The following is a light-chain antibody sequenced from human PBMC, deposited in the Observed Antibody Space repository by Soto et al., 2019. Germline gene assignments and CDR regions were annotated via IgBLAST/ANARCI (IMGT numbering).Light chain of an antibody. Sequence: QSALTQPASVSGSPGQSITISCTGTSSDVGGYNYVSWYQQHPGKAPKLMIYDVSNRPSGVSNRFSGTKSGNTASLTISGLQAEDEADYYCSSYTSSSTLEVFGTGXKLTVL. J-gene: IGLJ1*01. CDR1: SSDVGGYNY. CDR3: SSYTSSSTLEV. V-gene: IGLV2-14*01. CDR2: DVS.